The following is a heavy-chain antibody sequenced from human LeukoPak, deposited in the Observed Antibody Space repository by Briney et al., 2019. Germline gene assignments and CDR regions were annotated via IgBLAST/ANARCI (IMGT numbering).Heavy chain of an antibody. J-gene: IGHJ4*02. CDR2: IYYSGST. CDR3: ARRPTYDSSGYSGYYFDY. V-gene: IGHV4-39*01. Sequence: KASETLSLTCTVSGGSISSSSYYWGWIRQPPGKGPEWIGSIYYSGSTYYNPSLKSRVTISVDTSKNQFSLKLSSVTAADTAVYYCARRPTYDSSGYSGYYFDYWGQGTLVTVSS. D-gene: IGHD3-22*01. CDR1: GGSISSSSYY.